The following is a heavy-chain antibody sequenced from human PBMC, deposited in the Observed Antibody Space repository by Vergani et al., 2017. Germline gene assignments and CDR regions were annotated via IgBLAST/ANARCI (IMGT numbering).Heavy chain of an antibody. D-gene: IGHD3-9*01. J-gene: IGHJ4*02. Sequence: QVQLLESGGGVVQPGRSLRLSCAASGFTFSSYAMHWVRQAPGKGLEWVAVIAYDGSNKYYADSVTGRFTISRDNSKNTMYLQMNSLRAEDTAVYYCAGVDEYDDIHGGQGTLVTVP. CDR1: GFTFSSYA. CDR3: AGVDEYDDIH. V-gene: IGHV3-30-3*01. CDR2: IAYDGSNK.